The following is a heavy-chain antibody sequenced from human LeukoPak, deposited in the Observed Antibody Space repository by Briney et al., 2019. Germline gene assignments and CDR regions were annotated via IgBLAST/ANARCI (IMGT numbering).Heavy chain of an antibody. J-gene: IGHJ4*02. CDR1: GFTFRSHW. CDR3: AGGRERDGYSIDY. V-gene: IGHV3-74*01. Sequence: GGSLRLSCAASGFTFRSHWMHWVRQAPGKGLVWVSRINSDGSDTSYADSVKGRFTISRDNAKNTLYLQMNSLRAEDTAVYYCAGGRERDGYSIDYWGQGTLVTVSS. CDR2: INSDGSDT. D-gene: IGHD5-24*01.